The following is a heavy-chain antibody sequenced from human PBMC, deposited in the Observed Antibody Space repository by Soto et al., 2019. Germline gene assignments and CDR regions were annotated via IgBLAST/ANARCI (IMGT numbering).Heavy chain of an antibody. CDR1: GFTFSSYW. CDR3: ARVETCSSTSCYSVFDY. D-gene: IGHD2-2*01. J-gene: IGHJ4*02. Sequence: EVQLVESGGGLVQPGGSLRLSCAASGFTFSSYWMHWVRQAPGKGLVWVSRINSDGSSTTYADSVKGRFTISRDNANNTLYLQMNSLRAEDTAVYYCARVETCSSTSCYSVFDYWGQGTLVTVSS. CDR2: INSDGSST. V-gene: IGHV3-74*03.